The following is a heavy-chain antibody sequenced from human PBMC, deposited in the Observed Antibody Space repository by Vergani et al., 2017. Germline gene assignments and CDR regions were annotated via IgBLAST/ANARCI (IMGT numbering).Heavy chain of an antibody. CDR1: GGYISSGGYY. J-gene: IGHJ4*02. V-gene: IGHV4-31*03. CDR2: IYYSGST. Sequence: QVQLQESGPGLVKPSQTLSLTCTVSGGYISSGGYYWSWIRQHPGKGLEWIGYIYYSGSTYYNPSLKSRVTISVDTSKNQFSLKLSSVTAADTAVYYCARSLSHSSSWYIGFDYWGQGTLVTVSS. D-gene: IGHD6-13*01. CDR3: ARSLSHSSSWYIGFDY.